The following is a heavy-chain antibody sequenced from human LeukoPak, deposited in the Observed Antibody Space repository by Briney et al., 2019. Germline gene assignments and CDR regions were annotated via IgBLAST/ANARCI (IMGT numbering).Heavy chain of an antibody. CDR1: DYSISSGYY. V-gene: IGHV4-38-2*02. CDR2: IYHGGNT. J-gene: IGHJ3*02. D-gene: IGHD4-17*01. Sequence: SETLSLTCAVSDYSISSGYYWGWVRQPPGKGLEWIGSIYHGGNTYYNPSLKSRVTISVDTSKNQFPLKLSSVTAADTAVYYCARDEGYSDGTFDIWGPGTMITVSS. CDR3: ARDEGYSDGTFDI.